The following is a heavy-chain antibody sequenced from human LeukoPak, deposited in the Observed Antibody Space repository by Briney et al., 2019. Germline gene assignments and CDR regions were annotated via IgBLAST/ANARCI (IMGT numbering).Heavy chain of an antibody. Sequence: GGSLRLSCAASGLTFSSYSMNWVRQAPRKGLQWVSSISSSSSYIYYADSVKGRFTISRDNAKNSLYLQMNSLRAEDTAVYYCARDLGYYGSGIRSFDYWGQGTLVTVSS. V-gene: IGHV3-21*01. CDR3: ARDLGYYGSGIRSFDY. CDR1: GLTFSSYS. D-gene: IGHD3-10*01. J-gene: IGHJ4*02. CDR2: ISSSSSYI.